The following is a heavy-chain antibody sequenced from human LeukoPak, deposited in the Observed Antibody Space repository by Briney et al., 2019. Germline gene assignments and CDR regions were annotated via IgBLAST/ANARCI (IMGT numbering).Heavy chain of an antibody. CDR1: GFTFSTYA. Sequence: PGGSLRLSCAASGFTFSTYAMSWVRQAPGKGLEWVSAISDSGGSTYYADSVKGRFTISRDNSKNTLFLQMNSLRAEDTAVYYCAKHYGSGSYYNYFDYWGQGTLVSVSS. J-gene: IGHJ4*02. V-gene: IGHV3-23*01. CDR2: ISDSGGST. D-gene: IGHD3-10*01. CDR3: AKHYGSGSYYNYFDY.